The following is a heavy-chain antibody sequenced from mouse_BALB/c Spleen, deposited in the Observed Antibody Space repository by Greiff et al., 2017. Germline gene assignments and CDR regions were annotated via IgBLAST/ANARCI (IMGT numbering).Heavy chain of an antibody. V-gene: IGHV14-3*02. CDR3: ARAYYRYDRYFDY. CDR1: GFNIKDTY. CDR2: IDPANGNT. Sequence: VQLQQSGAELVKPGASVKLSCTASGFNIKDTYMHWVKQRPEQGLEWIGRIDPANGNTKYDPKFQGKATITADTSSNTAYLQRSSLTSADTAVYYCARAYYRYDRYFDYWGQGTTLTVAS. J-gene: IGHJ2*01. D-gene: IGHD2-14*01.